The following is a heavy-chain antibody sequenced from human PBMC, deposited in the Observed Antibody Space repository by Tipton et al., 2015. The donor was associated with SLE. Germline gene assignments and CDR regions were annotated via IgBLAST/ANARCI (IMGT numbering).Heavy chain of an antibody. J-gene: IGHJ6*02. Sequence: SLRLSCAASGFTFSDYYMSWIRQAPGKGLEWVSYISSSGSTIYYADSVKGRFTISRDNAKNSLYLQMNSLRAEDTAVYYCAREDYGSGSYYLYYYGMDVWGQGTTVTVSS. CDR3: AREDYGSGSYYLYYYGMDV. CDR2: ISSSGSTI. D-gene: IGHD3-10*01. V-gene: IGHV3-11*04. CDR1: GFTFSDYY.